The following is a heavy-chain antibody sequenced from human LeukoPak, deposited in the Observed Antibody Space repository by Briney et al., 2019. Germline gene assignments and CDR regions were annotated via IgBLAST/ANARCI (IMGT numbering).Heavy chain of an antibody. CDR2: INHSGST. D-gene: IGHD6-13*01. V-gene: IGHV4-34*01. CDR3: ANLAAAGTLLDYGMDV. CDR1: GGSFSGYY. Sequence: PSETLSLTCAVYGGSFSGYYWSWIRQPPGKGLEWIGEINHSGSTNYNPSLKSRVTISVDTSKNQFSLKLSSVTAADTAVYYCANLAAAGTLLDYGMDVWGQGTTVTVSS. J-gene: IGHJ6*02.